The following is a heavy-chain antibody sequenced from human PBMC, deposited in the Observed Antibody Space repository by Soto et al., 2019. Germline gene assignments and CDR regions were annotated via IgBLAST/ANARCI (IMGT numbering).Heavy chain of an antibody. CDR3: ARDAAGRLRYYFDS. D-gene: IGHD6-25*01. J-gene: IGHJ4*02. CDR1: GYTFPSDG. Sequence: KCSFSGSGYTFPSDGISWVRQTPGQGLAWMGWISAYNGNTNYAQKLQGRVTMTTDISTSTVYMELRSLRSDDTAVYYCARDAAGRLRYYFDSWGQGTLVPVSS. CDR2: ISAYNGNT. V-gene: IGHV1-18*01.